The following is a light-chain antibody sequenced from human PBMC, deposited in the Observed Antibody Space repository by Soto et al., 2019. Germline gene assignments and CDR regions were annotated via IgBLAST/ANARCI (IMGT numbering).Light chain of an antibody. V-gene: IGKV1-9*01. CDR3: QQLSTYPST. CDR1: QGIGSY. J-gene: IGKJ4*01. Sequence: IQLTQSPSSLSASVGYRVTITCRASQGIGSYLAWYQQKPGEAPKLLIFAASTLQSGVPSRFSGSGSGTDFTLTISSLQAEDFATYYCQQLSTYPSTFGGGTKVDIK. CDR2: AAS.